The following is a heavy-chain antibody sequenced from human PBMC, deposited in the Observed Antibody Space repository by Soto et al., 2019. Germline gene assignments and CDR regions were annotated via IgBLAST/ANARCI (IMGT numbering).Heavy chain of an antibody. D-gene: IGHD3-22*01. CDR2: ISYDGSNK. J-gene: IGHJ4*02. CDR3: ARDVSPSYYYDSSGYYHVGY. Sequence: QVQLVESGGGVVQPGRSLRLSCAASGFTFSSYGMHWVRQAPGKGLEWVAVISYDGSNKYYADSVKGRFTISRDNSKNTLYLQMNSLRAEDTAVYYCARDVSPSYYYDSSGYYHVGYWGQGTLVTVSS. CDR1: GFTFSSYG. V-gene: IGHV3-30*19.